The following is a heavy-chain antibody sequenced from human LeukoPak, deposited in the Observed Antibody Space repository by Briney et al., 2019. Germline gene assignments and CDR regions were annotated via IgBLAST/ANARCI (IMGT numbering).Heavy chain of an antibody. CDR1: GFTFSSYA. CDR3: ARGRIRADY. Sequence: GGSLRLSCAASGFTFSSYAMHWVRQAPGKGLEYVSAISSNGGSTYYANSVKGRFTISRDNSKHTLYLQMGSLRAEDMAVYYCARGRIRADYWGQGTLVTVSS. V-gene: IGHV3-64*01. J-gene: IGHJ4*02. CDR2: ISSNGGST.